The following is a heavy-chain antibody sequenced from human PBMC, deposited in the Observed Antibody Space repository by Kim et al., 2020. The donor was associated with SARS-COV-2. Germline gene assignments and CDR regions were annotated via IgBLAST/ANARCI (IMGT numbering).Heavy chain of an antibody. V-gene: IGHV3-30*04. CDR2: ISYDGSNK. Sequence: GGSLRLSCAASGFTFSSYAMHWVRQAPGKGLEWVAVISYDGSNKYYADSVKGRFTISRDNSKNTLYLQMNSLRAEDTAVYYCARSCYDSSGYYCFGAFDIWGQGTMVTVSS. CDR3: ARSCYDSSGYYCFGAFDI. D-gene: IGHD3-22*01. J-gene: IGHJ3*02. CDR1: GFTFSSYA.